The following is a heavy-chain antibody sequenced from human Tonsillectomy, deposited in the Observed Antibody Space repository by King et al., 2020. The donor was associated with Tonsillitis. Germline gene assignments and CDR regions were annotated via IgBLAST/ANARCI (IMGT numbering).Heavy chain of an antibody. J-gene: IGHJ6*02. CDR1: GFTFSNYD. CDR3: TRDDDCSGGSCHYYGMDD. D-gene: IGHD2-15*01. CDR2: ISYDGSNK. V-gene: IGHV3-33*05. Sequence: VQLVESGGGVVQPGRSLRLSCAASGFTFSNYDMHWVRQAPGKGLEWVAVISYDGSNKYYAESVKGRFTISRDNSKNTLFLQMNSLGVEDTAVYYCTRDDDCSGGSCHYYGMDDWGQGTTVTVSS.